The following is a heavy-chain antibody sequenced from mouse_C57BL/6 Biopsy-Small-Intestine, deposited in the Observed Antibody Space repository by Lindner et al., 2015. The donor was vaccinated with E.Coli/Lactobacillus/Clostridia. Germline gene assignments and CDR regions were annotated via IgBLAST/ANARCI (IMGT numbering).Heavy chain of an antibody. CDR2: IIPIFGTA. Sequence: SVKVSCKASGGTFSTYVISWVRQAPGQGLEWMGGIIPIFGTANYAQKFQGRVTITADESTTTSFMELSSLTSEDTAVYYCARGWNYGDYRAPYGYWGQGTVVTVSS. V-gene: IGHV1-81*01. CDR3: ARGWNYGDYRAPYGY. D-gene: IGHD2-13*01. CDR1: GGTFSTYV. J-gene: IGHJ4*01.